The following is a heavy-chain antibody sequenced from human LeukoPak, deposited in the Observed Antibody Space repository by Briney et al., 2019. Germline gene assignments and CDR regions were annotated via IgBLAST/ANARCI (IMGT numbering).Heavy chain of an antibody. D-gene: IGHD3-16*02. J-gene: IGHJ3*02. CDR2: INHSGST. V-gene: IGHV4-34*01. Sequence: SETLSLTCAVSGGSFSGYYWSWIRQPPGKGLEWIGEINHSGSTNYNPSLKSRVTISVDTSKNQFSLKLSSVTAADTAVYYCARGRYYDYVWGSYRPGRAFDIWGQGTMVTVSS. CDR1: GGSFSGYY. CDR3: ARGRYYDYVWGSYRPGRAFDI.